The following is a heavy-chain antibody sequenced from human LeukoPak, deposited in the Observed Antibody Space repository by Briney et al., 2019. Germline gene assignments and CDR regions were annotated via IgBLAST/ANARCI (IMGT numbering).Heavy chain of an antibody. CDR1: GYTFTSYG. CDR3: TRERRAAAYYYYYYIDV. V-gene: IGHV1-18*01. CDR2: ISAYNGNT. D-gene: IGHD6-13*01. Sequence: ASVKVSCKASGYTFTSYGINWVRQAPGQGLEWMGWISAYNGNTNYAQKLQGRVTMTTDTSTSTAYMELRSLRSDDTAVYYCTRERRAAAYYYYYYIDVWGKGTTVTVSS. J-gene: IGHJ6*03.